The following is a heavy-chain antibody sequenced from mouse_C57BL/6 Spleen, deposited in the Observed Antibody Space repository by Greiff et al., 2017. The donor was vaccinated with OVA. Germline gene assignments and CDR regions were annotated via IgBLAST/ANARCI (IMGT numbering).Heavy chain of an antibody. V-gene: IGHV1-55*01. J-gene: IGHJ4*01. CDR2: IYPGSGGT. D-gene: IGHD1-1*01. CDR3: ARVLYNAMDY. CDR1: GYTFTSYW. Sequence: QVQLQQPGAELVKPGASVKMSCKASGYTFTSYWITWVKQRPGQGLEWIGDIYPGSGGTNYNEKFKSKATLTVDTSSSTAYMQRSSLTSEVSAVYYCARVLYNAMDYWGQGTSVTVSS.